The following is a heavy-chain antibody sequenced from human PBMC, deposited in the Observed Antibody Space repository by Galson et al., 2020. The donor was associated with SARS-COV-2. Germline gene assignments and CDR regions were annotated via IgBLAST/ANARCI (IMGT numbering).Heavy chain of an antibody. Sequence: ASVKVSCKASGYTFTSYYMHWVRQAPGQGLEWMGIINPSGGSTSYAQKFQGRVTMTRDTSTSTVYMELSSLRSEDTAVYYCARFGGGYHYSSSRYFDYWGQGTLVTVSS. D-gene: IGHD6-6*01. V-gene: IGHV1-46*01. J-gene: IGHJ4*02. CDR2: INPSGGST. CDR1: GYTFTSYY. CDR3: ARFGGGYHYSSSRYFDY.